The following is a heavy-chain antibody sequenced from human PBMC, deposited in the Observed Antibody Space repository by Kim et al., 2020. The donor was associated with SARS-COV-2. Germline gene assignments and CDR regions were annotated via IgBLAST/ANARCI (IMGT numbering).Heavy chain of an antibody. CDR3: AKDLGGYIVPEGYYYYGMDV. CDR2: ISGSGGST. CDR1: GFTFSSYA. J-gene: IGHJ6*02. D-gene: IGHD5-12*01. V-gene: IGHV3-23*01. Sequence: GGSLRLSCAASGFTFSSYAMSWVRQAPGKGLEWVSAISGSGGSTYYADSVKGRFTISRDNSKNTLYLQMNSLRAEDTAVYYCAKDLGGYIVPEGYYYYGMDVWGQGTTVTVSS.